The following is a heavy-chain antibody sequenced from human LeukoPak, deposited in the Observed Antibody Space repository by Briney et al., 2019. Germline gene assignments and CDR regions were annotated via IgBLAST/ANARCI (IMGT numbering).Heavy chain of an antibody. V-gene: IGHV1-18*01. D-gene: IGHD3-9*01. Sequence: ASVKVSCKASGYTFISYGISWVRQAPGQGLEWMGWISPYNGNTNYAQILQDRVTMTADTSTSAAYMELKSLRSDDTAVYYCARDQRTWLHDAFDIWGQGTMVTVSS. CDR1: GYTFISYG. J-gene: IGHJ3*02. CDR3: ARDQRTWLHDAFDI. CDR2: ISPYNGNT.